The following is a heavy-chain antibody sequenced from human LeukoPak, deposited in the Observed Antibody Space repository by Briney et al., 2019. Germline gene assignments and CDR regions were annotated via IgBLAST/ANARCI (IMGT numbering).Heavy chain of an antibody. V-gene: IGHV3-30*18. CDR2: ISYDGSNK. CDR1: GFTFSSYG. D-gene: IGHD5-24*01. J-gene: IGHJ3*01. Sequence: PGGSLRLSCAASGFTFSSYGMHWVRQAPGKGLEWVAVISYDGSNKYYADSVKGRFTISRDNSKNTPYLQMNSLRVEDTAIYYCAKDIQLSTWGLGTMVTVSS. CDR3: AKDIQLST.